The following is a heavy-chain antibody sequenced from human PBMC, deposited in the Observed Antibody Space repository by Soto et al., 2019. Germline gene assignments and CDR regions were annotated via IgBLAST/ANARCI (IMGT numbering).Heavy chain of an antibody. J-gene: IGHJ3*01. V-gene: IGHV3-73*01. D-gene: IGHD3-9*01. CDR1: GFTFSGSA. CDR3: IRAYYDILTGYFAFIF. CDR2: IRSKADRYAT. Sequence: TGGSLRLSCAASGFTFSGSALHWVRQASGKGLQWVGRIRSKADRYATSYAASVQGRFSISRDDSMNTAYLQMNSLKLEDTAVYYCIRAYYDILTGYFAFIFWGQGTMVTV.